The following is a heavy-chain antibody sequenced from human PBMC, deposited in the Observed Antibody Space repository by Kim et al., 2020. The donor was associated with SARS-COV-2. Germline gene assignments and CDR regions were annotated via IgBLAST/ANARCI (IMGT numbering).Heavy chain of an antibody. CDR1: GFTFSSYG. Sequence: GGSLRLSCAASGFTFSSYGMHWVRQAPGKGLEWVAVISYDGSNKYYADSVKGRFTISRDNSKNTLYLQMNSLRAEDTAVYYCAKGPYRHPFDYWGQGTLVTVSS. CDR2: ISYDGSNK. V-gene: IGHV3-30*18. J-gene: IGHJ4*02. D-gene: IGHD4-4*01. CDR3: AKGPYRHPFDY.